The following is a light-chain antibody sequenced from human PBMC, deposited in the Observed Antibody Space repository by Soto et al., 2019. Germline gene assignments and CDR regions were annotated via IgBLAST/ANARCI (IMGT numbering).Light chain of an antibody. V-gene: IGKV1-5*03. Sequence: DIQMTQSPSTPSGSVGDRVTLTFRASQTISSWLAWYQQKPGKAPKLLIYKASTLKSGVPSRFSGSGSGTEFTLTISSLQPDDFATYYCQHYNSYSEAFGQGTKVDIK. CDR3: QHYNSYSEA. CDR1: QTISSW. CDR2: KAS. J-gene: IGKJ1*01.